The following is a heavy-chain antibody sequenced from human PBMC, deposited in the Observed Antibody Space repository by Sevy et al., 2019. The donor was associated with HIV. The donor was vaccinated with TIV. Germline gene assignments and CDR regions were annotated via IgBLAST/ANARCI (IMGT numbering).Heavy chain of an antibody. V-gene: IGHV3-53*01. CDR3: AASPRANLADY. CDR1: GFTFSSNF. CDR2: IYTAGET. Sequence: GGSLRLSCAASGFTFSSNFMSWVRQAPGRGLEWVSIIYTAGETYYAESVKGRFTISRDNSKNTVYLQMSGLRAEDTAIYYCAASPRANLADYWGQGTLVTVS. J-gene: IGHJ4*02.